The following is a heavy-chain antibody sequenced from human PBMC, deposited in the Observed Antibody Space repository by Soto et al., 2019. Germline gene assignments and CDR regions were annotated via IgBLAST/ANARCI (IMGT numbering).Heavy chain of an antibody. CDR2: ISRDGGTK. CDR3: TAEVASGY. J-gene: IGHJ4*02. CDR1: GFTVSTYG. V-gene: IGHV3-30*03. Sequence: QVQLVESGGRVVQPGRSLRLSCAVSGFTVSTYGMHWVRQAPGKGLEWVAVISRDGGTKYYADSAKGRFTISKDNSRNTLFLEMNSLRGDDMAVYYCTAEVASGYWGQGTLVTVSS. D-gene: IGHD2-21*02.